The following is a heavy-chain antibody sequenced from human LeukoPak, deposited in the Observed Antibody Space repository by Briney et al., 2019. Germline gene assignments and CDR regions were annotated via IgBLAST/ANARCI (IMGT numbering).Heavy chain of an antibody. CDR3: AKPRAYDSSGYPLGYFDY. CDR1: GFTFSSYW. J-gene: IGHJ4*02. Sequence: GGSLRLSCAASGFTFSSYWMSWVRQAPGKGLEWVSAISGSGGSTYYADSVKGRFTISRDNSKNTLYLQMNSLRAEDTAVYYCAKPRAYDSSGYPLGYFDYWGQGTLVTVSS. D-gene: IGHD3-22*01. V-gene: IGHV3-23*01. CDR2: ISGSGGST.